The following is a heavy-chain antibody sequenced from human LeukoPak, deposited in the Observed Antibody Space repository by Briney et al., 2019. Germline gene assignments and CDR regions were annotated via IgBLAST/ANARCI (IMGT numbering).Heavy chain of an antibody. CDR2: IYYSGST. J-gene: IGHJ6*04. CDR3: ARATAPPSLSV. CDR1: GGPISSYY. V-gene: IGHV4-59*01. D-gene: IGHD5-18*01. Sequence: PSETLSLTCTVSGGPISSYYWSWIRQPPGKGLEWIGYIYYSGSTNYNPSLKSRVTTSVDTSKNQFSLKLSSVTAADTAVYYCARATAPPSLSVWGKGTTVTVSS.